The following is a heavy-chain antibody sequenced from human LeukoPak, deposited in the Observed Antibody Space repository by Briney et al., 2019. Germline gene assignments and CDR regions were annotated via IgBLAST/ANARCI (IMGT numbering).Heavy chain of an antibody. CDR3: ARDGGWAVRGADY. V-gene: IGHV3-7*01. CDR2: IKQDGSEK. Sequence: GGSLRLSCAASGFTLSDYWMTWVRQAPGKGLEWVANIKQDGSEKYYVDSVKGRFTISRDNAKNSLYLQMNSLRAEDTAVYYCARDGGWAVRGADYWGQGTLVTVSS. CDR1: GFTLSDYW. J-gene: IGHJ4*02. D-gene: IGHD3-10*01.